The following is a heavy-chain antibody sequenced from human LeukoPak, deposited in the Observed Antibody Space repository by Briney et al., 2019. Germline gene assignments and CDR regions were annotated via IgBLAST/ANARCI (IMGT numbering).Heavy chain of an antibody. J-gene: IGHJ2*01. CDR3: ARDSPAYCTNGHFYNWYFDL. CDR1: GGSISGSKW. D-gene: IGHD2-8*01. Sequence: SETLSLTCAVSGGSISGSKWWNWVRQPPGKGLEWIGEIHHSGKSNYNPCLKSRVPLSIAKSTNQFPLKLSSVTAPETAMYYCARDSPAYCTNGHFYNWYFDLWGRGTLVTVSS. CDR2: IHHSGKS. V-gene: IGHV4/OR15-8*02.